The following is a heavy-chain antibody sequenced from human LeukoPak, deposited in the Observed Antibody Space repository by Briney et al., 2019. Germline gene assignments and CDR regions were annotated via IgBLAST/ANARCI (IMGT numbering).Heavy chain of an antibody. D-gene: IGHD1-26*01. CDR3: ARDKDSRTNHAKIRYDV. CDR1: GGSITSYY. J-gene: IGHJ3*01. V-gene: IGHV4-59*01. Sequence: SGTLSLTCTVSGGSITSYYWTWIRQPPGKGLEWIGFIYGDGSTKYNPSLKSRVTMSVDTSKNQFSLKLSSATAADSAVYYCARDKDSRTNHAKIRYDVWGQGIMVTVSS. CDR2: IYGDGST.